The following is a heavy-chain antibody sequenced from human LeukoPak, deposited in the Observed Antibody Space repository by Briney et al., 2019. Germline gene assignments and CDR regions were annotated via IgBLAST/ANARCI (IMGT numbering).Heavy chain of an antibody. CDR1: GFTFSSYS. Sequence: GGSLRLSCAASGFTFSSYSMNWVRQAPGKGLEWVSSISGSSTYIYYADSVKGRFTISRDNAKNSLYLQMNSLRAEDTAVYYCARDRGNSGFSDYWGQGTLATVSS. V-gene: IGHV3-21*01. J-gene: IGHJ4*02. CDR3: ARDRGNSGFSDY. D-gene: IGHD6-19*01. CDR2: ISGSSTYI.